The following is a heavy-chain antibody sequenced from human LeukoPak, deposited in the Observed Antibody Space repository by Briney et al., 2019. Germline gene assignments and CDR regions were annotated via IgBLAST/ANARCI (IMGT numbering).Heavy chain of an antibody. CDR2: IYTSGST. Sequence: SETLSLTCTVSGGSISSSSYYWGWIRQPPGKGLEWIGSIYTSGSTNYNPSLKSRVTMSVDTSKNQFSLKLSSVTAADTAVYYCARDDYDFWSDPHGCAFDIWGQGTMVTVSS. D-gene: IGHD3-3*01. CDR3: ARDDYDFWSDPHGCAFDI. J-gene: IGHJ3*02. CDR1: GGSISSSSYY. V-gene: IGHV4-39*07.